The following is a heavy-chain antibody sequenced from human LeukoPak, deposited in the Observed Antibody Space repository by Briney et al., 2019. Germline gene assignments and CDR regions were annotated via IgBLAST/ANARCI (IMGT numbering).Heavy chain of an antibody. J-gene: IGHJ5*02. V-gene: IGHV4-39*07. CDR1: GGSISSSSYY. D-gene: IGHD6-13*01. CDR2: IYYSGST. Sequence: PSETLSLTCTVSGGSISSSSYYWGWIRQPPGKGLEWIGSIYYSGSTYYNPSLKSRVTISVDTSKNQFSLKLSSVTAADTAVYYCARDAIAAAGTGYNWFDPWGQGTLVTVSS. CDR3: ARDAIAAAGTGYNWFDP.